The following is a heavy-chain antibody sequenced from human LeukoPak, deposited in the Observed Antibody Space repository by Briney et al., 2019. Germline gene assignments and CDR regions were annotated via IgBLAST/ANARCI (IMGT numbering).Heavy chain of an antibody. CDR3: ARDRSGSGYVVY. D-gene: IGHD3-22*01. CDR1: GYTFTSYG. J-gene: IGHJ4*02. V-gene: IGHV1-18*01. Sequence: ASVKVSCKASGYTFTSYGISWVRQAPGQRLEWMGWISAYNGNTNYAQKLQGRVTLTTDTPTSTAYMEVRSLRSDGPAVYFCARDRSGSGYVVYWGQGTLVTVSS. CDR2: ISAYNGNT.